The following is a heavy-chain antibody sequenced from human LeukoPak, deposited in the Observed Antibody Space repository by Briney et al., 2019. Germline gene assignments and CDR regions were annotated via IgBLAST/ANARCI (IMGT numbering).Heavy chain of an antibody. V-gene: IGHV1-18*01. CDR3: ARDCLGYCSSLPYYYYYGMDV. Sequence: GASVKVSCKASGYTFTSYGISWVRQAPGQGLEWMGWTSAYNGNTNYAQKLQGRVTMTTDTSTSTAYMELRSLRSDDTAVYYCARDCLGYCSSLPYYYYYGMDVWGQGTTVTVSS. D-gene: IGHD2-15*01. J-gene: IGHJ6*02. CDR1: GYTFTSYG. CDR2: TSAYNGNT.